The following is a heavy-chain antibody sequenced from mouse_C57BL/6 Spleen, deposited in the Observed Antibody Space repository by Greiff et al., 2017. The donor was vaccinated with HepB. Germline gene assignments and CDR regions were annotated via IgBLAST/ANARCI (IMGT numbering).Heavy chain of an antibody. CDR3: ARYDY. CDR2: IDPSDSYT. V-gene: IGHV1-69*01. J-gene: IGHJ2*01. CDR1: GYTFTSYW. Sequence: QVQLQQPGAELVMPGASVKLSCKASGYTFTSYWMHWVKQRPGQGLEWIGEIDPSDSYTNYNQKFKGKSTLTVDKSSSTAYMQLSSLTSADSAVYYCARYDYWGQGTTLTVSS.